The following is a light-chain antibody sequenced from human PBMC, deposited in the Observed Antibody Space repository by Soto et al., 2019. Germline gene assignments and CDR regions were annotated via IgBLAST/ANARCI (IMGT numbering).Light chain of an antibody. CDR1: QGINSW. Sequence: ASQGINSWLAWYQQKPGRAPKLLIYAASILQSGVPSRFRGSGAGTLFTLTITSLKPEDFATYYCHQLKRFPITFGQGTRLEI. V-gene: IGKV1D-12*01. CDR2: AAS. J-gene: IGKJ5*01. CDR3: HQLKRFPIT.